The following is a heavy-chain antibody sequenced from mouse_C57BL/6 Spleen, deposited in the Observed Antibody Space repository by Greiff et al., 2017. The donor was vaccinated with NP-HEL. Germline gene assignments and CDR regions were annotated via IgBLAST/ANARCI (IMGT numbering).Heavy chain of an antibody. Sequence: QVQLKESGAELVRPGASVTLSCKASGYTFTDYEMHWVKQTPVHGLKWIGAIDPETGGTAYNQKFKGKAILTADKSSSTAYMELRSLTSEDSAVYYCTRLNGLYAMDYWGQGTSVTVSS. V-gene: IGHV1-15*01. CDR1: GYTFTDYE. J-gene: IGHJ4*01. CDR2: IDPETGGT. CDR3: TRLNGLYAMDY.